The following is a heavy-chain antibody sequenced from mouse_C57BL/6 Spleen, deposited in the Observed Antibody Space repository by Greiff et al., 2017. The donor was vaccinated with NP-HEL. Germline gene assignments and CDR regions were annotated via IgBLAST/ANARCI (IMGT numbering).Heavy chain of an antibody. V-gene: IGHV1-54*01. CDR2: INPGSGGT. CDR3: ARERTWYFDV. J-gene: IGHJ1*03. Sequence: VKLMESGAELVRPGTSVKVSCKASGYAFTNYLIEWVKQRPGQGLEWIGVINPGSGGTNYNEKFKGKATLTADKSSSTAYMQLSSLTSEDSAVYFCARERTWYFDVWGTGTTVTVSS. CDR1: GYAFTNYL.